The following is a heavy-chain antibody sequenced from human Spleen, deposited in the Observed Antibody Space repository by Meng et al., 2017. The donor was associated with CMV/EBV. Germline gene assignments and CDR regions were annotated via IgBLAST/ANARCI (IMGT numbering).Heavy chain of an antibody. D-gene: IGHD3-3*01. J-gene: IGHJ3*02. CDR1: GYTFIGYY. V-gene: IGHV1-2*02. CDR3: ARDRDLRFLEWLSAYDI. CDR2: INPNSGDT. Sequence: ASVKVFCKASGYTFIGYYIHWVRQAPGLGLEWMGWINPNSGDTKFAQNFQGRVTMTRVGSISTAYMELRRLRSDDTAVYYCARDRDLRFLEWLSAYDIWGQGTMVTVSS.